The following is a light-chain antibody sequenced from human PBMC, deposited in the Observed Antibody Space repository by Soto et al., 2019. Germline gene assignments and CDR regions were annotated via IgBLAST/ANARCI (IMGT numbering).Light chain of an antibody. CDR3: QRYNRTPRT. V-gene: IGKV1-27*01. J-gene: IGKJ1*01. CDR2: EAS. Sequence: GDRVTITCRASQDISDHLAWYQHKPGKVPKLLIYEASTLQSGVPSRFSGGGFGTDFTLTISSLQPEDVAIYYCQRYNRTPRTFGQGTKVELK. CDR1: QDISDH.